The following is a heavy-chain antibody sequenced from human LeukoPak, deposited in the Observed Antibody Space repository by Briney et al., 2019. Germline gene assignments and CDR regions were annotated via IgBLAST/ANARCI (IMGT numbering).Heavy chain of an antibody. Sequence: PGGSLRLSCAASGFTFSSYSMNWVRQAPGKGLEWVSYISSSSSTIYYADSVKGRFTISRDNAKNSLYLQMNSLRAEDTAVYYCARDPFITIFGVVPRVNWFDPWGQGTLVTVSS. D-gene: IGHD3-3*01. V-gene: IGHV3-48*01. CDR3: ARDPFITIFGVVPRVNWFDP. CDR1: GFTFSSYS. CDR2: ISSSSSTI. J-gene: IGHJ5*02.